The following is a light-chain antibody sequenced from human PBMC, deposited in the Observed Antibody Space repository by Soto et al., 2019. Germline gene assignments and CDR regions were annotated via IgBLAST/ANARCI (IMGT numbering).Light chain of an antibody. CDR2: ASS. CDR1: QSISNY. Sequence: DIQMTQSPSSLSASVGDRVTITCRASQSISNYLNWYQQKPGKAPELLIYASSTLQSGVPSRFTGSGSGTDFTLTISSLQSEDFATYYCQQYYRFPFTFGQGTKQEI. J-gene: IGKJ2*01. V-gene: IGKV1-39*01. CDR3: QQYYRFPFT.